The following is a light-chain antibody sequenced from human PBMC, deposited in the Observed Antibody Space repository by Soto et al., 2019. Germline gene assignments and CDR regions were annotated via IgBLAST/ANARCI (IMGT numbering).Light chain of an antibody. J-gene: IGLJ1*01. Sequence: QSALTQPASVSGSPGQSITISCTGTSGDVGGFNYVSWYQQHPGKAPKLMIYEVTRRPSGVSDRFSASKSGNTASLTISGLQAEDEADYYCSSYTTSSPYVFGTGTKVTVL. CDR1: SGDVGGFNY. CDR3: SSYTTSSPYV. CDR2: EVT. V-gene: IGLV2-14*01.